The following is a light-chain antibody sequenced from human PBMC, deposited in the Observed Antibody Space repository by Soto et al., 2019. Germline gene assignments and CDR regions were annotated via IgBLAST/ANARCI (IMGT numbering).Light chain of an antibody. CDR1: QNIFTY. Sequence: DIQMTQSPSTLSSSVGDRVTISCRASQNIFTYLAWYQQKPGKAPKLLIFDASTLQSGVPPRFSGSGSGTEFTLTISSLQPDDFATYYCQHYTLYSASFGPGTKVDN. CDR3: QHYTLYSAS. V-gene: IGKV1-5*01. CDR2: DAS. J-gene: IGKJ3*01.